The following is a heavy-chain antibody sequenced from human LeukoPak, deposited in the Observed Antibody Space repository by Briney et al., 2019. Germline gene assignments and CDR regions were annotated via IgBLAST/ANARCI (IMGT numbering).Heavy chain of an antibody. Sequence: SETLSLTCTVSGGSISSSSYYWGWIRQPPGKGLEWIGSIYYSGSTYYHPSLKSRVTISVDTSKNQFSLKLSSVTAADTAVYYCARPKAGYSSTDAFDIWGQGTMVTVSS. D-gene: IGHD6-19*01. J-gene: IGHJ3*02. CDR1: GGSISSSSYY. V-gene: IGHV4-39*07. CDR2: IYYSGST. CDR3: ARPKAGYSSTDAFDI.